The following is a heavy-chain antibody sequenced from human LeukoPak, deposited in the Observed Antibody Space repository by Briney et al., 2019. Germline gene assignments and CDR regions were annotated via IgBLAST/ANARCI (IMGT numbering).Heavy chain of an antibody. Sequence: GGSLRLSCAASGFAFSSYAMSWARQAPGKGLEWVSAISGSGGSTYYADSVKGRFTISRDNSKNTLYLQMNSLRAEDTAVYYCAALHGSGSYVERIDYWGQGTLVTVSS. CDR1: GFAFSSYA. CDR3: AALHGSGSYVERIDY. CDR2: ISGSGGST. D-gene: IGHD3-10*01. V-gene: IGHV3-23*01. J-gene: IGHJ4*02.